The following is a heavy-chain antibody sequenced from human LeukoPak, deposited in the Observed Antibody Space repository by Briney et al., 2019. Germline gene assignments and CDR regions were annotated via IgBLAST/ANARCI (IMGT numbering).Heavy chain of an antibody. V-gene: IGHV3-7*01. J-gene: IGHJ4*02. CDR1: GFTFTNYW. CDR3: VRDRDYYVFDL. Sequence: GGSLRLSCAASGFTFTNYWMTWVRQAPGKGLEWVANIMKDGGDNYYVDSVKGRFTISRDNAKNSVYLQMNSLRAEDTAVYYCVRDRDYYVFDLWGQGTLVTVSS. CDR2: IMKDGGDN. D-gene: IGHD3-10*02.